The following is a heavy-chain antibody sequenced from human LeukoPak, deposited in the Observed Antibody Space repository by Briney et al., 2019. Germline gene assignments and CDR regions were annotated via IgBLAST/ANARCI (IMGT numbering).Heavy chain of an antibody. V-gene: IGHV4-34*01. CDR2: INHSGST. CDR3: ARGGYDFWSGYSYYFDY. Sequence: SETLSLTCAVYGGSFSGYYWSWIRQPPGKGLEWIGEINHSGSTNYNPSLKSRVTISVDTSKNQFSLKLSSVTAADTAVYYCARGGYDFWSGYSYYFDYWGQGTLVTVSS. J-gene: IGHJ4*02. D-gene: IGHD3-3*01. CDR1: GGSFSGYY.